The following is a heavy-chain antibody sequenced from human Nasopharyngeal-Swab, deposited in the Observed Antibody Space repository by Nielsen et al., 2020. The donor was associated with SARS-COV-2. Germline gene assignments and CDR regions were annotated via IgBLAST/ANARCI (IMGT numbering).Heavy chain of an antibody. V-gene: IGHV1-69*13. CDR3: ARGRVGVTYYYYYYMDV. CDR1: GGTFSSYA. CDR2: IIPIFGTA. D-gene: IGHD2-2*01. Sequence: SVKVSCKASGGTFSSYAISWVRQAPGQGLEWMGGIIPIFGTANYAQKFQGRVTVTADESTSTAYMELSSLRSEDTAVYYCARGRVGVTYYYYYYMDVWGKGTTVTVSS. J-gene: IGHJ6*03.